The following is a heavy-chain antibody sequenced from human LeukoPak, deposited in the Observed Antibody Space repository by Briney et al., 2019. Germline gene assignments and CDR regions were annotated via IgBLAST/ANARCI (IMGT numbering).Heavy chain of an antibody. CDR2: ISSSGSTI. CDR1: GFTFSSYE. D-gene: IGHD5-18*01. J-gene: IGHJ5*02. CDR3: AKGGYGLNWFDP. Sequence: PGGSLRLSCAASGFTFSSYEMNWVRQAPGKGLEWVSYISSSGSTIYYADSVKGRFTISRDSAKNSLYLQMNSLRAEDMAVYYCAKGGYGLNWFDPWGQGTLVTVSS. V-gene: IGHV3-48*03.